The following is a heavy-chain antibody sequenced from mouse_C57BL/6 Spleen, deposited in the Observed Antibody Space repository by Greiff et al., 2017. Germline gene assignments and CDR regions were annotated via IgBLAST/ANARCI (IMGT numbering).Heavy chain of an antibody. CDR1: GYTFTSYW. Sequence: QVQLQQPGAELVRPGSSVKLSCKASGYTFTSYWMHWVKQRPIQGLEWIGNIDPSDSETHYNQKFKDKATLTVDKSSSTAYMQLSSLTSEDSAVYYCARQNYGNYEDYFDDWGQGTTLTVSS. D-gene: IGHD2-1*01. J-gene: IGHJ2*01. V-gene: IGHV1-52*01. CDR3: ARQNYGNYEDYFDD. CDR2: IDPSDSET.